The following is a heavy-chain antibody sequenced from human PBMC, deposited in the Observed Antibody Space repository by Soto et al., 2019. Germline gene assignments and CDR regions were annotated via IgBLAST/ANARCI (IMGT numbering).Heavy chain of an antibody. J-gene: IGHJ4*02. CDR3: ARGGSYFDY. Sequence: GGSLRLSCAASGFTFSSYEMNWVRQAPGKGLEWVSYITGSGNTIYYADSVKGRFTISRDNAKNSMYLQMNSLRAEDTAVYYCARGGSYFDYWGQGTLVTVSS. CDR1: GFTFSSYE. D-gene: IGHD1-26*01. V-gene: IGHV3-48*03. CDR2: ITGSGNTI.